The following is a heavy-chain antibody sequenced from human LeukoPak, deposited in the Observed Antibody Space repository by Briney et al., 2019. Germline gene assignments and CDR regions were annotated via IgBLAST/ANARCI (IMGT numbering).Heavy chain of an antibody. D-gene: IGHD3-22*01. Sequence: GGSLRLSCAASGFIFSNFPLHWVRQAPGKGLEWVALISFDGSNKYYADSVKGRFTISRDNSKNTLYLQMNSLRAEDTAVYYCAKDYYDSSGYYYFDYWGQGTLVTVSS. V-gene: IGHV3-30-3*01. J-gene: IGHJ4*02. CDR3: AKDYYDSSGYYYFDY. CDR2: ISFDGSNK. CDR1: GFIFSNFP.